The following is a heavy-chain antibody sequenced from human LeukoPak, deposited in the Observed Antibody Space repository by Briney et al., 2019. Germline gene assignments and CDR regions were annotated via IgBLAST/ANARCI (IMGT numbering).Heavy chain of an antibody. Sequence: PSETLSLTCAVSGGSINIDNWWSWVRQPPGKGLEWIGEIYHTGTTSYNPSLKSRVTISVDTSKNQFSLRLNSVTAADTAVYYCASSHWGSYRYDFDSWGQGTLVTVSS. CDR2: IYHTGTT. CDR1: GGSINIDNW. V-gene: IGHV4-4*02. CDR3: ASSHWGSYRYDFDS. J-gene: IGHJ4*02. D-gene: IGHD3-16*02.